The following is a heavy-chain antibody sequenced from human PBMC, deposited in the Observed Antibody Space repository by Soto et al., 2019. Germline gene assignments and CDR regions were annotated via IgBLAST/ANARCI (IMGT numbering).Heavy chain of an antibody. CDR3: ARDIMGTNYDYYGMDV. J-gene: IGHJ6*02. D-gene: IGHD2-8*01. Sequence: QVQLQESGPGLVKPSETLSLTCTVSGGSISSYYWSWIRQPPGKGLEWIGYIYYSGSTNYNPSLKSRVTISVDTSKNQFSLKLSSVTAADTAVYYCARDIMGTNYDYYGMDVWGQGTTVTVSS. V-gene: IGHV4-59*01. CDR2: IYYSGST. CDR1: GGSISSYY.